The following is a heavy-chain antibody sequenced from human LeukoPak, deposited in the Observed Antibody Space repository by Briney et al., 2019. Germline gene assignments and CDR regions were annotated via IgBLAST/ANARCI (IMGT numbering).Heavy chain of an antibody. V-gene: IGHV4-30-2*01. CDR2: IYHSGST. Sequence: EASETLSLTCAVSGGSISSGGYSWSWIRQPPGKGLEWIGYIYHSGSTFYNPSLKSRVTISVDRSKNQFSLKLSSVTAADTAVYYCARGANPYYYDSSGYYQHWGQGTLVTVSS. J-gene: IGHJ1*01. D-gene: IGHD3-22*01. CDR3: ARGANPYYYDSSGYYQH. CDR1: GGSISSGGYS.